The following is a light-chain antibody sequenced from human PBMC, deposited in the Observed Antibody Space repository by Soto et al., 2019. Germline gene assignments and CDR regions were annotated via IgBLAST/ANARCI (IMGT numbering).Light chain of an antibody. CDR1: SSDVGGYNY. CDR2: DVS. CDR3: RSYTSSSTHYV. Sequence: QSALTQPASVSGSPGQSITISCTGTSSDVGGYNYVSWYQQHPGKAPKLMIYDVSNRPSGVSNRFSGSKSGNTASLTIPGLQADDEADYYCRSYTSSSTHYVFGTGTKVTDL. J-gene: IGLJ1*01. V-gene: IGLV2-14*01.